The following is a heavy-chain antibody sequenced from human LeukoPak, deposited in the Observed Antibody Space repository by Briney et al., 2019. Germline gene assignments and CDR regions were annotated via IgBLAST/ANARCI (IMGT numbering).Heavy chain of an antibody. D-gene: IGHD4-17*01. CDR1: GFTFSSYG. J-gene: IGHJ4*02. CDR3: ARGYGEDFDY. Sequence: GGSLRLSCAASGFTFSSYGMHWVRQAPGKGLEWVALIWYDGSNKYYADSVKGRFTISRDNSKNTLYLQMSSLRAEDTAVYYCARGYGEDFDYWGQGTLVTVPS. CDR2: IWYDGSNK. V-gene: IGHV3-33*01.